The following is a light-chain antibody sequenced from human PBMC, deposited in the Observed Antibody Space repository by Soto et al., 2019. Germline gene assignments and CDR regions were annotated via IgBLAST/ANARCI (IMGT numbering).Light chain of an antibody. CDR1: SSDVGGYNY. J-gene: IGLJ1*01. Sequence: ALTQPASVSGSPGQSITISCTGTSSDVGGYNYVSWHQQHPGKAPKLMIYDVSNRPSGVSNRFSGSKSGNTASLTISGLQAEDEADYYCSSYTSSSTYVFGTGSKVTV. CDR2: DVS. V-gene: IGLV2-14*01. CDR3: SSYTSSSTYV.